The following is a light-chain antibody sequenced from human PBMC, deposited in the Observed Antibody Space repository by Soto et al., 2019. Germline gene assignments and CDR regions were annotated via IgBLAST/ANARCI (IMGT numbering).Light chain of an antibody. V-gene: IGKV1-5*03. CDR1: QTLTSW. J-gene: IGKJ1*01. CDR3: QHYDNFQWT. Sequence: DIQMTQSPSTLSASVGGTVTITCRASQTLTSWLAWYQQKPGRAPKLLIYKPSSLAGGVPSRFSGGGSGTEFTLTINSLQPDDFATYFCQHYDNFQWTFGQGT. CDR2: KPS.